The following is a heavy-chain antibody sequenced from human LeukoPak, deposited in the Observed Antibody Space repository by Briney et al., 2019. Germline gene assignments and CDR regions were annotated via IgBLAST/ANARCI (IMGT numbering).Heavy chain of an antibody. CDR2: IRYDGSNK. D-gene: IGHD3-10*01. Sequence: GGSLRLSCAASGFTFSSYGRHWVRQAPGKGLEGVAFIRYDGSNKYYADSVKGRFTISKDNSKNTLYLQMNSLRAEDTAVYYCAKERAYYYGSGSYYNWAFDIWGQGTMVTVSS. CDR3: AKERAYYYGSGSYYNWAFDI. V-gene: IGHV3-30*02. CDR1: GFTFSSYG. J-gene: IGHJ3*02.